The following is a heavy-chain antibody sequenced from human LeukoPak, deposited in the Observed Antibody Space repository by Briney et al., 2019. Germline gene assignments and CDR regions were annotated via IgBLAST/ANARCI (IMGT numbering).Heavy chain of an antibody. CDR3: ARGGTYYYDSSGLIYFDY. D-gene: IGHD3-22*01. Sequence: ASVKVSCKASGYTFTSYYMHWVRQAPGQGLDWMGIINPSGGSTSYAQKFQGRVTMTRDTSTSTVYMELSSLTSEDTAVFYCARGGTYYYDSSGLIYFDYWGQGTLVTVSS. CDR2: INPSGGST. CDR1: GYTFTSYY. V-gene: IGHV1-46*01. J-gene: IGHJ4*02.